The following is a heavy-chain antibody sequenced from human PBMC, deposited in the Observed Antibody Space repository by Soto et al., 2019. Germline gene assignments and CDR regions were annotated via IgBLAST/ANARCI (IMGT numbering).Heavy chain of an antibody. V-gene: IGHV4-30-4*01. CDR2: IYYSGST. Sequence: SETLSLTCTVSGGSISSGDYYWSWIRQPPGKGLEWIGYIYYSGSTYYNPSLKSRVTISVDTSKNQLSLKLSSVTAADTAVYYCARDHPTGWFDPWGQGTLVTVSS. J-gene: IGHJ5*02. CDR1: GGSISSGDYY. CDR3: ARDHPTGWFDP. D-gene: IGHD1-1*01.